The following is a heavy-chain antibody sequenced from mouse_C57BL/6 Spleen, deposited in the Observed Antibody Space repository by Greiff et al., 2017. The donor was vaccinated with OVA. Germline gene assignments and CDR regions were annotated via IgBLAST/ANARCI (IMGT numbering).Heavy chain of an antibody. J-gene: IGHJ3*01. CDR2: IYPGSGNT. CDR3: ARGHWDVEKFAY. Sequence: QVQLQQSGAELVRPGASVKLSCKASGYTFTDYYINWVKQRPGQGLEWIARIYPGSGNTYYNEKFKGKATLTAEKSSSTAYMQLSSLTSEDSAVYFCARGHWDVEKFAYWGQGTLVTVSA. V-gene: IGHV1-76*01. D-gene: IGHD4-1*01. CDR1: GYTFTDYY.